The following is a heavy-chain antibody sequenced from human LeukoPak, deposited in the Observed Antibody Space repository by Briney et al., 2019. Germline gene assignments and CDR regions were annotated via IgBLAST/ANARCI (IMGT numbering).Heavy chain of an antibody. CDR3: ARNGLLLFGELSHYYCYYLDV. D-gene: IGHD3-10*01. J-gene: IGHJ6*03. Sequence: RGSLRLSCAAYGFTVSSNYMSWVRQAPGEGLGWVSVIFSGGSTYYENSLKGRFTIPRENSKTPLYLHIDGLGAKAPALYYCARNGLLLFGELSHYYCYYLDVWGKGTTVTVSS. CDR2: IFSGGST. CDR1: GFTVSSNY. V-gene: IGHV3-53*05.